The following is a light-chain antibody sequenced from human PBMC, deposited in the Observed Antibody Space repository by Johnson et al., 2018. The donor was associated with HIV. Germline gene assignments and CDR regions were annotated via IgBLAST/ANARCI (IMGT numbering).Light chain of an antibody. CDR2: ESN. J-gene: IGLJ1*01. CDR1: SSNIGKNS. V-gene: IGLV1-51*02. CDR3: GTWDTRLSVLYV. Sequence: QSVLTQPPSVSAAPGQKVTIPCSGSSSNIGKNSVSWYQQLPGTAPKLLIYESNKRPSGIPDRFSGSKSGTSATLGITGLQTGAEADSYCGTWDTRLSVLYVFGSGTKVTVL.